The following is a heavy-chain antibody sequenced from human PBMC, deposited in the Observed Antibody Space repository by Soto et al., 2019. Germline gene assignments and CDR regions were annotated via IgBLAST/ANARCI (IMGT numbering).Heavy chain of an antibody. V-gene: IGHV4-34*01. CDR1: GGSFSGYY. CDR2: INHSGST. Sequence: SETLALTCAVYGGSFSGYYWSWIRQPPGEGLEWIGEINHSGSTNYNPSLKSRVTISVDTSKTQFSLKLSSVTAADKAVYYCARLRTRDGSHDFGWDYYGMDVWGQWTPVTVSS. J-gene: IGHJ6*02. D-gene: IGHD3-3*01. CDR3: ARLRTRDGSHDFGWDYYGMDV.